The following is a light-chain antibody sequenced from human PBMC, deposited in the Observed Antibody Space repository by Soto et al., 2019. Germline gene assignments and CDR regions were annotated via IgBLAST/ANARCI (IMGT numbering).Light chain of an antibody. Sequence: EIVLTQSPGTLSVSPGETATLSCRASRRVGRNLGWYQQRPGQAPRLLIYDTFNRATGIPARFSGSGSETDFTLTISSLEPEDFAIYYCQQRADWITFGQGTRLEIK. V-gene: IGKV3-11*01. CDR2: DTF. J-gene: IGKJ5*01. CDR1: RRVGRN. CDR3: QQRADWIT.